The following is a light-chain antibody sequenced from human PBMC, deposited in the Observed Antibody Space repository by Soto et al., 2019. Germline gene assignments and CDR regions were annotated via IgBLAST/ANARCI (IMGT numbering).Light chain of an antibody. CDR1: QSVSTY. V-gene: IGKV3-11*01. CDR2: DAS. CDR3: QQRSSWPS. Sequence: VLTQSPATLSLSPGARATLSCRASQSVSTYLAWYQQKPGPAPRLLIYDASNRATGIPARFSGSGSGTEFTLTISSLEPEDFAVYYCQQRSSWPSFGQGTRLEIK. J-gene: IGKJ5*01.